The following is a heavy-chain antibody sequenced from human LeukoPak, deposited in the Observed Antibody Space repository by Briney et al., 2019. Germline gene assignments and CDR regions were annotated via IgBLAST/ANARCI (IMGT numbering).Heavy chain of an antibody. V-gene: IGHV4-4*07. D-gene: IGHD6-6*01. CDR3: ARDRYSSFYYHYYMDV. CDR2: IFTSGST. J-gene: IGHJ6*03. CDR1: GGSISSYY. Sequence: SETLSLTCTVSGGSISSYYWSWIRQPAGKGLEWIGRIFTSGSTNYNPSLKSRVTMSVDTSRNQFSLNLKSVTAADTALYYCARDRYSSFYYHYYMDVWGKGTTVTVSS.